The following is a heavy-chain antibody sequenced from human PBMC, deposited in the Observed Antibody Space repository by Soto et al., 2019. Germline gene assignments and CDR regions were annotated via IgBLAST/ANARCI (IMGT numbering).Heavy chain of an antibody. D-gene: IGHD2-2*01. Sequence: SETLSLTCTVSGGSISSGDYYWSWIRQPPGKGLEWIGYIYYSGSTYYNPSLKSRVTISVDTSKNQFSLKLSSVTAADTAVYYCARAVLGYCSSTSCYGVDPWGQRTLVTVSS. V-gene: IGHV4-30-4*01. CDR2: IYYSGST. J-gene: IGHJ5*02. CDR1: GGSISSGDYY. CDR3: ARAVLGYCSSTSCYGVDP.